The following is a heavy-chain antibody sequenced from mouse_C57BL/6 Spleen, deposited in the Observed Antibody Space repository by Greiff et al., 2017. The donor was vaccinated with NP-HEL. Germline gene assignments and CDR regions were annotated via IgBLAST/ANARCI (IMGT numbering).Heavy chain of an antibody. CDR2: INPYNGGT. J-gene: IGHJ2*01. CDR1: GYTFTDYY. V-gene: IGHV1-19*01. Sequence: VQLQQSGPVLVKPGASVKMSCKASGYTFTDYYMNWVKQSHGKSLEWIGVINPYNGGTSYNQKFKGKATLTVDKSSSTAYMELNSLTSEDSAVYYCARGGSSGYLDYWGQGTTLTVSS. CDR3: ARGGSSGYLDY. D-gene: IGHD3-2*02.